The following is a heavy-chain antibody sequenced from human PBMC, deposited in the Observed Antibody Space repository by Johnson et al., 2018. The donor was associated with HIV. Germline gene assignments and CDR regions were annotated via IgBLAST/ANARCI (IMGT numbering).Heavy chain of an antibody. D-gene: IGHD3-10*01. CDR2: IGTAGDT. CDR3: ARWVMVRGREGFDM. Sequence: VQLVESGGGLVKPGGSLRLSCAASGFTFSDYYMSWIRQAPGKGLEWVSAIGTAGDTYYPGSVKGRFTISRDTSKNTLYLQMNSLRAEDTAVYYCARWVMVRGREGFDMWCQGTMVTVSS. J-gene: IGHJ3*02. CDR1: GFTFSDYY. V-gene: IGHV3-66*01.